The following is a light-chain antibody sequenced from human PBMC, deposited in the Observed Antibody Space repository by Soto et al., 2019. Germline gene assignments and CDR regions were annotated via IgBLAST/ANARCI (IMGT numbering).Light chain of an antibody. CDR3: CSYAGSYAFV. CDR1: SSDVGGYNY. V-gene: IGLV2-11*01. J-gene: IGLJ1*01. Sequence: QSVLTQPRSVSGSPGQSVTISCPGTSSDVGGYNYVSWYQQHPGKAPNLMIYDVSKRPSGVPDRFSGSKSVNTASLTISGLQAEDEADHYCCSYAGSYAFVFGTGTKVTVL. CDR2: DVS.